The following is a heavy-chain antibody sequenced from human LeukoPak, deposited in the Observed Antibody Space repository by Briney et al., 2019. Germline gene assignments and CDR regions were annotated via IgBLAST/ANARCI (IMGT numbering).Heavy chain of an antibody. Sequence: SETLSLTCAVSGYSISSGYYWGWIRQPPGKGLEWIGSIYHSGSTSYNPSLKSRVTISVDTSKNLFSLKLSSVTAADTAVYYCARGGSGYDLGYYYYMDVWGKGTTVTVSS. D-gene: IGHD5-12*01. CDR3: ARGGSGYDLGYYYYMDV. CDR1: GYSISSGYY. V-gene: IGHV4-38-2*01. CDR2: IYHSGST. J-gene: IGHJ6*03.